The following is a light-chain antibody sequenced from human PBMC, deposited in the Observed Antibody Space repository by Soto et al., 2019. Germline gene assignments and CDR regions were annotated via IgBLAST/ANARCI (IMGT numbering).Light chain of an antibody. Sequence: AIRMTQSPSSLSASTGDRVTITCRASQDISSYLAWYQQKPGKAPKLLIYAASTLQSGVPSRFSGSGSGTDFTLTISCLQSEDFATYYCQQYYNYPLTFGGGTKVDIK. J-gene: IGKJ4*01. CDR3: QQYYNYPLT. CDR2: AAS. CDR1: QDISSY. V-gene: IGKV1-8*01.